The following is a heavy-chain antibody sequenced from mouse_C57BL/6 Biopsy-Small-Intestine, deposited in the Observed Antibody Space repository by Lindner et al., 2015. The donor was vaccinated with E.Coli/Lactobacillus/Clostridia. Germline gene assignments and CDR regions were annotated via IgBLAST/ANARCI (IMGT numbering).Heavy chain of an antibody. Sequence: SVKVSCKASGGTFSRYTINWVRQAPGQGLEWMGSIIPLLVRRSTHRSSRAKSRLPRTGSTDTAYMELSSLRSDDTAVYYCARAPNCGGECYSVGYTFDVWGQGTMVTVSS. V-gene: IGHV1-4*01. D-gene: IGHD1-1*02. J-gene: IGHJ1*01. CDR3: ARAPNCGGECYSVGYTFDV. CDR1: GGTFSRYT. CDR2: IIPLLVRR.